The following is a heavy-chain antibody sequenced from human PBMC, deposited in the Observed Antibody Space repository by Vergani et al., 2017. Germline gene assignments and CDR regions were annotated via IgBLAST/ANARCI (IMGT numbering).Heavy chain of an antibody. J-gene: IGHJ4*02. CDR3: ARAVGITGTTAPFDY. CDR1: GGSVSSGSYY. CDR2: IYYSGST. V-gene: IGHV4-61*01. D-gene: IGHD1-7*01. Sequence: QVQLQESGPGLVKPSETLSLTCTVSGGSVSSGSYYWSWIRQPPGKGLEWIGYIYYSGSTNYNPSLQSRVTISVDTSKNQFSLKLSSVTAADTAVYYCARAVGITGTTAPFDYWGQGTLVTVSS.